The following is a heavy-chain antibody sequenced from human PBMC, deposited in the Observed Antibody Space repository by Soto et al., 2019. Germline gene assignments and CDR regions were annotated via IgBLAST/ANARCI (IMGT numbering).Heavy chain of an antibody. D-gene: IGHD6-6*01. CDR1: GGTFSSYA. V-gene: IGHV1-69*12. CDR2: IIPIFGTA. J-gene: IGHJ5*02. CDR3: ACSSSSGVWFDP. Sequence: QVQLVQSGAEVKKPGSSVKVSCKASGGTFSSYAISWVRQAPGQGLEWMGGIIPIFGTANYAQKFQGRVTITADESPSPAYMELSSLRSEDTAVYYCACSSSSGVWFDPWGQGTLVTVSS.